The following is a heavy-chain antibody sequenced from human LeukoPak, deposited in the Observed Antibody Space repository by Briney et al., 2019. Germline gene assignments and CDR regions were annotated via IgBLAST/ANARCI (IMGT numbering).Heavy chain of an antibody. V-gene: IGHV3-21*04. CDR1: GFTFSNYT. CDR3: AKSLLTTAAGTGRAFDI. J-gene: IGHJ3*02. Sequence: GGSLRLSCAASGFTFSNYTMNWVRQAPGKGLEWVSCISGSTSYIYYADSVKGRFTISRDNSKNTLFLQMNNLRAEDTAKYYCAKSLLTTAAGTGRAFDIWGQGTMVTVSS. CDR2: ISGSTSYI. D-gene: IGHD2/OR15-2a*01.